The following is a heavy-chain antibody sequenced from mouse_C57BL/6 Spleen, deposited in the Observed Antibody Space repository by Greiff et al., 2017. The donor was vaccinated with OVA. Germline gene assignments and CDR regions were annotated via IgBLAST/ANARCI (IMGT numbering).Heavy chain of an antibody. J-gene: IGHJ2*01. CDR1: GYSITSGYY. CDR3: ARGGIYYYGSSPYLDY. CDR2: ISYDGSN. V-gene: IGHV3-6*01. D-gene: IGHD1-1*01. Sequence: DVQLQESGPGLVKPSQSLSLTCSVTGYSITSGYYWNWIRQFPGNKLEWMGYISYDGSNNYNPSLKNRISITRDTSKNQFFLKLNSVTTEDTATYYCARGGIYYYGSSPYLDYWGQGTTLTVSS.